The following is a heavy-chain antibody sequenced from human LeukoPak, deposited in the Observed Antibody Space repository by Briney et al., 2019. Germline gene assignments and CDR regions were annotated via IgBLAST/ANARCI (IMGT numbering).Heavy chain of an antibody. Sequence: GGSLRLSCAASGFTFSSYAMSWVRQAPGKGLEWVSAISGSGGSTYYADSVKGRFTISRDNSKNTLYLQMNSLRAEDTAVYYCAKDPRFHYYDSSGYDDYWGQGTLVTVSS. CDR1: GFTFSSYA. CDR3: AKDPRFHYYDSSGYDDY. J-gene: IGHJ4*02. CDR2: ISGSGGST. V-gene: IGHV3-23*01. D-gene: IGHD3-22*01.